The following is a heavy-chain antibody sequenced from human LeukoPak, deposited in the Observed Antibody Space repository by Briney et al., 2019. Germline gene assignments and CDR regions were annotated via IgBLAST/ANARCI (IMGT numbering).Heavy chain of an antibody. CDR3: AREGDTAMLHFDY. CDR2: ISSSSSTI. Sequence: GGSLRLSCAASGFTFSSYSMNWVRQAPGKGLEWVSYISSSSSTIYYADSVKGRFTISRDNAKNSLYLQMNSLRAEDTAVYYCAREGDTAMLHFDYWGQGTLVTVSS. J-gene: IGHJ4*02. V-gene: IGHV3-48*01. CDR1: GFTFSSYS. D-gene: IGHD5-18*01.